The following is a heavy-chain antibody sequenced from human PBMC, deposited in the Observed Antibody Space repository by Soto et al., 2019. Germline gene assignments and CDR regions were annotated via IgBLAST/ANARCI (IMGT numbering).Heavy chain of an antibody. CDR3: AHSHPIAAACTGWFEP. J-gene: IGHJ5*02. CDR2: IYWDDDK. Sequence: SGPTLVNPTQTLTLTCTFSGFSLSTSGVGVGWIRQPPGKALEWLALIYWDDDKRYSPSLKSRLTITKDTSKNQVVLTMTNMDPVDTASYYCAHSHPIAAACTGWFEPWGQGTLVTVSS. CDR1: GFSLSTSGVG. D-gene: IGHD6-13*01. V-gene: IGHV2-5*02.